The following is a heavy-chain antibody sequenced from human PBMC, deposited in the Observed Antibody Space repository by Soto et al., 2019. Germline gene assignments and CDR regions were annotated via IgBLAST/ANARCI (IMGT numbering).Heavy chain of an antibody. Sequence: SETPSRTCAAYGRLFSGYYWSWIRQPPGKGLEWIGEINHSGSTNYNPSLKSRVTISVDTSKNQFSLKLSSVTAADTAVYYCARGIVVPAAKYNWFDPCGQGTLVTVSS. V-gene: IGHV4-34*01. CDR1: GRLFSGYY. D-gene: IGHD2-2*01. CDR3: ARGIVVPAAKYNWFDP. J-gene: IGHJ5*02. CDR2: INHSGST.